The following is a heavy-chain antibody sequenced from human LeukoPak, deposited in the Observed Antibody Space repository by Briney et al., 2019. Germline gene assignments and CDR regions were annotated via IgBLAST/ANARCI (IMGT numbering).Heavy chain of an antibody. CDR2: IKQDGSEK. CDR1: GFTFSSYW. J-gene: IGHJ4*02. D-gene: IGHD3-22*01. Sequence: GGSLRLSCAASGFTFSSYWMSWVRQAPGKGLEWVANIKQDGSEKYYVDSVKGRFTISRDNAKNSLYLQMNSLRAEDTAVYYCARGPDYYHRSGCFDYWGQGTLVTVSS. CDR3: ARGPDYYHRSGCFDY. V-gene: IGHV3-7*05.